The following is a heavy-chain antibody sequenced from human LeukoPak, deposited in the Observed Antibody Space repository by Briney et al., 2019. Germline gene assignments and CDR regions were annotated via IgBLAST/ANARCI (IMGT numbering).Heavy chain of an antibody. J-gene: IGHJ4*02. Sequence: ASVQVSCMASEYIFTGYYMHWVRQAPGQRLEWVGWVNPNSGVTNYAQKFQGRVTMTRDTSISTVYMELSRLRSDDTAVYYCAREYSTHHDHWGQGTLVTVSS. D-gene: IGHD6-13*01. V-gene: IGHV1-2*02. CDR2: VNPNSGVT. CDR3: AREYSTHHDH. CDR1: EYIFTGYY.